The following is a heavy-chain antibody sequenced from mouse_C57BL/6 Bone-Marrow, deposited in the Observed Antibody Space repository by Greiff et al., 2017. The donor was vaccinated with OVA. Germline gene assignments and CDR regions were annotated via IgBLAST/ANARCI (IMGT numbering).Heavy chain of an antibody. CDR1: GFTFSDYG. CDR2: ISSGSSTI. D-gene: IGHD1-1*01. CDR3: ARRDFYYGSSSPLSYWYFDV. J-gene: IGHJ1*03. V-gene: IGHV5-17*01. Sequence: EVKLMESGGGLVKPGGSLKLSCAASGFTFSDYGMHWVRQAPEKGLEWVAYISSGSSTIYYADTVKGRFTISRDNAKNTLFLQMTSLRSEDTAMYYCARRDFYYGSSSPLSYWYFDVWGTGTTVTVSS.